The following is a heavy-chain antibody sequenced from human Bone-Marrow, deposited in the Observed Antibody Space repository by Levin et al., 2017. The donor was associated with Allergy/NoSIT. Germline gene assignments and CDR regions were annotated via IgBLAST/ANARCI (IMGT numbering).Heavy chain of an antibody. D-gene: IGHD6-13*01. CDR1: GDSVSSNSAA. CDR3: ARENPIAAAGTAYDALDI. J-gene: IGHJ3*02. CDR2: TYYRSKWYN. Sequence: NTSETLSLTCVISGDSVSSNSAAWNWIRQSPSRGLEWLGRTYYRSKWYNDYAVSVKSRITINSDTSKNQFSLQLNSVTPEDTAVYYCARENPIAAAGTAYDALDIWGQGTMVTVSS. V-gene: IGHV6-1*01.